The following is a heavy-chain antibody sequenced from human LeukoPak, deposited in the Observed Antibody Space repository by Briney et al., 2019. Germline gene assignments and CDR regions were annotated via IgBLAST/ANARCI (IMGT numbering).Heavy chain of an antibody. CDR3: ARRWSFDY. J-gene: IGHJ4*02. CDR2: ISGDAGRT. Sequence: PGGSLRLSCAASGFTFSSYGMNWVRQAPGKGLEWVSGISGDAGRTYYADSVKGRFTIYRDNSNNTLYLQMNSLRVEDTAVYYCARRWSFDYWGQGTLVTVSS. V-gene: IGHV3-23*01. CDR1: GFTFSSYG. D-gene: IGHD6-13*01.